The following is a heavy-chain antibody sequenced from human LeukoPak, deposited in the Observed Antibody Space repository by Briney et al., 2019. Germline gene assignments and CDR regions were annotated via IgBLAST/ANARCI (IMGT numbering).Heavy chain of an antibody. CDR3: ARVKVGAPDAFDI. J-gene: IGHJ3*02. CDR2: IYYSGST. Sequence: SETLSLTCTVSGGSISSYYWSWIRQPLGKGLEWIGYIYYSGSTNYNPSLKSRVTISVDTSKNQFSLKLSSVTAADTAVYYCARVKVGAPDAFDIWGQGTMVTVSS. V-gene: IGHV4-59*01. CDR1: GGSISSYY. D-gene: IGHD1-26*01.